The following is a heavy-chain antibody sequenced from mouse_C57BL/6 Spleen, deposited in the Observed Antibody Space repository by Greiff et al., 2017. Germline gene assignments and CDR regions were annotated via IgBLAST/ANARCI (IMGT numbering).Heavy chain of an antibody. CDR3: ARQRLYWYFDG. V-gene: IGHV5-2*01. CDR2: INSDGGSH. Sequence: EVKLMESGGGLVQPGESLKLSCESNEYEFPSYDMSWVRKTPEKRLELVAAINSDGGSHYYTDTMKRRFIISRDNTKKTLYLQMSSLRSEYTDLYYCARQRLYWYFDGWGTGTTVTVSS. J-gene: IGHJ1*03. CDR1: EYEFPSYD.